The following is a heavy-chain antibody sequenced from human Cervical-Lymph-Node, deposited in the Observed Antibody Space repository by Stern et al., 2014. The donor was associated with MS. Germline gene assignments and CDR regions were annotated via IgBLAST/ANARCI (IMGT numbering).Heavy chain of an antibody. CDR3: ARLRIRDRYYYYGMDV. J-gene: IGHJ6*02. V-gene: IGHV5-51*03. D-gene: IGHD2-15*01. CDR2: IYPGDSDT. Sequence: EVQLEESGAEVKKPGESLKISCKGSGYSFTSYWIGWVRQMPGKGLEWMGIIYPGDSDTRYSPSFQGQVTISADKSISTAYLQWSSLKASDTAMYYCARLRIRDRYYYYGMDVWGQGTTVTVSS. CDR1: GYSFTSYW.